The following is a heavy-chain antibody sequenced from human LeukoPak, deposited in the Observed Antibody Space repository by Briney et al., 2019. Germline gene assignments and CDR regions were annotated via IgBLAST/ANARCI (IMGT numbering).Heavy chain of an antibody. Sequence: GASVKVSCKASGYTFTSYGISWVRQAPGQGLEWMGWISAYNGNTNYAQKLQGRVTMTTDTSTSTAYMELRSLRSDDTAVYYCARDTWVRESGITRINYYYYGMDVWGQGTTVTVSS. D-gene: IGHD1-14*01. CDR2: ISAYNGNT. CDR1: GYTFTSYG. CDR3: ARDTWVRESGITRINYYYYGMDV. V-gene: IGHV1-18*01. J-gene: IGHJ6*02.